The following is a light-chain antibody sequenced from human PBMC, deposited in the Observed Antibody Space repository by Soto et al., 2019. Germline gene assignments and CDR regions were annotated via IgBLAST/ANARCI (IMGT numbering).Light chain of an antibody. J-gene: IGKJ4*01. CDR3: QQSSYSPLT. V-gene: IGKV3-20*01. CDR2: EVS. CDR1: QSVTNNY. Sequence: EIVVTQSRGTLSLSPGDRAIVSCRASQSVTNNYLAWFQQKPGQAPRLLIYEVSNRATGVPDRFGGTGSGTDLTLIISRLEPEDFAVYYCQQSSYSPLTFGGGTRIEIK.